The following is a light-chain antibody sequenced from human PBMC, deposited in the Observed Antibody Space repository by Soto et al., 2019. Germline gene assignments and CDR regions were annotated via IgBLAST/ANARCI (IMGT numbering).Light chain of an antibody. V-gene: IGLV1-40*01. J-gene: IGLJ1*01. CDR3: QSHDSSLHASV. Sequence: QSVLTQAPSGTGAPGQRVTISCTRSSSNIGAGYDVHWYLQLPGTAPKLLIYGNTNRPSGVPDRFSGSKSGSSASLAITGLQAEDEADYYCQSHDSSLHASVFGTGTKVTVL. CDR2: GNT. CDR1: SSNIGAGYD.